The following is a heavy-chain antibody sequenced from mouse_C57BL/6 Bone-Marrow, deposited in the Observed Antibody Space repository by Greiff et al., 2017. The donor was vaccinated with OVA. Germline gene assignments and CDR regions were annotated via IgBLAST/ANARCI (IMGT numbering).Heavy chain of an antibody. Sequence: QVQLQQPGAELVKPGASVKMSCKASGYTFTSYWITWVKQRPGQGLEWIGDIYPGSGSTNYNEKFKSKATLTVDTSSSTAYMQLSSLTSEDSAVYYCARADGYYWYVDVWGTGTTVTVSS. D-gene: IGHD2-3*01. J-gene: IGHJ1*03. CDR3: ARADGYYWYVDV. CDR1: GYTFTSYW. V-gene: IGHV1-55*01. CDR2: IYPGSGST.